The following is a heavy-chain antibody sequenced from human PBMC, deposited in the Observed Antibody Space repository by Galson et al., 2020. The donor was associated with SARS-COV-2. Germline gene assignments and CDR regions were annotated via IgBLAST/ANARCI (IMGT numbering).Heavy chain of an antibody. D-gene: IGHD3-9*01. Sequence: KISCKASGGTFSSYAISWVRQAPGQGLEWMGGIIPIFGTANYAQKFQGRVTITADESTSTAYMELSSLRSEDTAVYYCARGDRFILRYFDWLLLFDYWGQGTLVTVSS. CDR2: IIPIFGTA. CDR3: ARGDRFILRYFDWLLLFDY. CDR1: GGTFSSYA. V-gene: IGHV1-69*01. J-gene: IGHJ4*02.